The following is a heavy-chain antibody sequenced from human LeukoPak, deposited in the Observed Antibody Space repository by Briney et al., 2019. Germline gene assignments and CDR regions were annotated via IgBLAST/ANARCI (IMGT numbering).Heavy chain of an antibody. CDR2: IRNKANGGTT. Sequence: GRSLRLSCTTSGFTFSDYAVSWVRQAPGKGVEWIGFIRNKANGGTTEYAASVKGRFTISRDDSKTIAHLQMSSLKTEDTAVYYCSRFYSSGWASGAFDIWGQGTMVTVSS. J-gene: IGHJ3*02. CDR1: GFTFSDYA. CDR3: SRFYSSGWASGAFDI. V-gene: IGHV3-49*04. D-gene: IGHD3-22*01.